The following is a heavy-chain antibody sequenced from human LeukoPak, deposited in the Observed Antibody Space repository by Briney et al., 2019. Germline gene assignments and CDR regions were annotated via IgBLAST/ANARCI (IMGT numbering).Heavy chain of an antibody. CDR1: GGSISSGGYY. CDR2: IYYSGST. CDR3: ARGPPTYYYDSSGYYHPADY. J-gene: IGHJ4*02. V-gene: IGHV4-31*03. D-gene: IGHD3-22*01. Sequence: SETLSLTCTVSGGSISSGGYYWSWIRQHPGKGLEWIGYIYYSGSTYYNPSLKSRVTISVDTSKNQFSLKLSSVTAADTAVYYCARGPPTYYYDSSGYYHPADYWGQGTLVTVSS.